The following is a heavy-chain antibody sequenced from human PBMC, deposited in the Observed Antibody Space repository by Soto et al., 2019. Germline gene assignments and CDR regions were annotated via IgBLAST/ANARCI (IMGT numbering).Heavy chain of an antibody. CDR2: LSHSGST. CDR3: ARGLYCSSANCPGSWFDP. J-gene: IGHJ5*02. CDR1: GFSISSGFY. Sequence: PSETLSLTCAVSGFSISSGFYWGWIRQPPGKGLEWVGSLSHSGSTYYHPSLARRVIISLDMSKNQFSLSLTSLTAADTAVYYCARGLYCSSANCPGSWFDPWGQGSLVTVSS. D-gene: IGHD2-2*01. V-gene: IGHV4-38-2*01.